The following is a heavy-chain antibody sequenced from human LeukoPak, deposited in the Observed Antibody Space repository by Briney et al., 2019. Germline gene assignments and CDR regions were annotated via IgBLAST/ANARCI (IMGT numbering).Heavy chain of an antibody. CDR1: GGSFSGYY. D-gene: IGHD4-23*01. J-gene: IGHJ5*02. Sequence: PSETLSLTCAVYGGSFSGYYWSWIRQPPGKGLEWIGEINHSGSTNYNPSLKSRVTISVDTSKNQFSLKLSSVTAADTAVYYCARGSTVARRRYNWFDPWGQGTLVTVSS. CDR3: ARGSTVARRRYNWFDP. V-gene: IGHV4-34*01. CDR2: INHSGST.